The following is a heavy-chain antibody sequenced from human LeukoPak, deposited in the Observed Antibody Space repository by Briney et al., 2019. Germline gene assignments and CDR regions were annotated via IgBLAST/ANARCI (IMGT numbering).Heavy chain of an antibody. Sequence: NSSETLSLTCTVSGVSISSASYYWGWIRQPPGKGLEWIGSIYYSGSTYYNPSLKSRVTISVDTSKNQFSLKLSSVTAADTAVYYCAIARGDAFDIWGQGTMVTVSS. V-gene: IGHV4-39*07. D-gene: IGHD2-21*01. J-gene: IGHJ3*02. CDR1: GVSISSASYY. CDR3: AIARGDAFDI. CDR2: IYYSGST.